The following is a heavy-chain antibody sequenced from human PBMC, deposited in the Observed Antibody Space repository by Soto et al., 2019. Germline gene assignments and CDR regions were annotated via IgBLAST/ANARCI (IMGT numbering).Heavy chain of an antibody. CDR2: ISYSGST. CDR1: GGSISRGGYH. CDR3: ARDGGNWFDP. J-gene: IGHJ5*02. Sequence: QVQLQESGPGLVKPSQTLSLTCTVSGGSISRGGYHWSWIRQHPGKGLEWIGYISYSGSTYYNPSLKSRVIISVDTSNNQFSLKLSSVTAADRAVYYCARDGGNWFDPWGQGTLVTVSS. V-gene: IGHV4-31*03.